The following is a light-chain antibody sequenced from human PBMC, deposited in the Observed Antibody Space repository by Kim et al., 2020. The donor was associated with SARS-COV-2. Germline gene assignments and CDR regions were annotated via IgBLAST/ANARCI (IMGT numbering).Light chain of an antibody. CDR2: GGT. V-gene: IGLV2-23*01. CDR3: CSYAGGTSFV. Sequence: QSALTQPASVSGSPGHSITISCTGTSDDVGSYNLVSWYQQHPGKAPKLLIFGGTKRPSRVSSRFSGSKSGNTASLTISGLQAEDEADYHCCSYAGGTSFVFGPGTKVTVL. CDR1: SDDVGSYNL. J-gene: IGLJ1*01.